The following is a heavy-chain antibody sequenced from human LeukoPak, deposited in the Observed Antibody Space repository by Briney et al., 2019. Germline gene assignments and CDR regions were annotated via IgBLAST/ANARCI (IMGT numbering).Heavy chain of an antibody. D-gene: IGHD5-24*01. CDR1: GFTFSSYW. Sequence: GGSLRLSCAASGFTFSSYWMSWVRQAPGKGLEWVANIKQDGSEKYYVDSVKGRFTISRDNAKNSLYLQMNSLRAEDTAVYYCARDSLGDGYNFVYWGQGTLVTVSS. CDR3: ARDSLGDGYNFVY. CDR2: IKQDGSEK. J-gene: IGHJ4*02. V-gene: IGHV3-7*01.